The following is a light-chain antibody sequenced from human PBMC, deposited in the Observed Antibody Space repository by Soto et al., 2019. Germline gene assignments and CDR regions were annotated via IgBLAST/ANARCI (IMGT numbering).Light chain of an antibody. CDR3: QQYNSWPLS. CDR2: DAS. CDR1: QSVSSN. J-gene: IGKJ4*01. Sequence: ERVMTQSPATLSVSPGERATLSCRASQSVSSNLAWYQQKPGQAPRLLIYDASTRATGIPARFSGSGSGTEFTLTISSLQSEDFAVYYCQQYNSWPLSFGGGTKVEIK. V-gene: IGKV3-15*01.